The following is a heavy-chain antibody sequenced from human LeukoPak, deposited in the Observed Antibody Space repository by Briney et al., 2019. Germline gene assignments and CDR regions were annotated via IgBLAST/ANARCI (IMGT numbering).Heavy chain of an antibody. CDR3: VKELGGSYSVAN. J-gene: IGHJ4*02. V-gene: IGHV3-64D*06. Sequence: GGSLRLSWSASCLTFSSDGAHSVRQAPGKGLEYVSAISSNGGSTYYADSVKGRFTISRDNSKNTLYLQMSSLKAEDTAVYYCVKELGGSYSVANWGQGTLVTVSS. CDR2: ISSNGGST. D-gene: IGHD1-26*01. CDR1: CLTFSSDG.